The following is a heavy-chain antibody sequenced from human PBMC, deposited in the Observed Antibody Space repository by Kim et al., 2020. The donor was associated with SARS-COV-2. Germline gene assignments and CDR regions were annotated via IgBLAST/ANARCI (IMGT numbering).Heavy chain of an antibody. J-gene: IGHJ3*02. Sequence: YNPPLQSRVTISVDTSRKQFALKLSSVTAADTAVYYCARKVVSGWYNFDMWGQGRMVSVSS. CDR3: ARKVVSGWYNFDM. V-gene: IGHV4-30-2*04. D-gene: IGHD6-13*01.